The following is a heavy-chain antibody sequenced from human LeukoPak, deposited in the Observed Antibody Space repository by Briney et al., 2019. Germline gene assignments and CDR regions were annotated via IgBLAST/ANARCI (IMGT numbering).Heavy chain of an antibody. CDR3: AKGGGSTFDN. J-gene: IGHJ4*02. CDR1: GFTFKHSA. D-gene: IGHD3-10*01. Sequence: PGGSLRLSCAASGFTFKHSAMSWVRQAPGKGLEWVSSISDTGGATYYAESVKGRFTISRDNARNTFYLQLTSPRDEDTALYYCAKGGGSTFDNWGQGILVTVSS. V-gene: IGHV3-23*01. CDR2: ISDTGGAT.